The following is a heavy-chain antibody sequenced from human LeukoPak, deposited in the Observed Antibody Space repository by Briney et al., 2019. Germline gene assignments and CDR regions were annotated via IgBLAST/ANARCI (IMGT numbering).Heavy chain of an antibody. CDR1: GYTFTSYG. D-gene: IGHD2-15*01. J-gene: IGHJ4*02. CDR3: AREGAGYCSGGSCYSSLDY. V-gene: IGHV1-18*04. CDR2: ISAYNGNT. Sequence: ASVKVSCKASGYTFTSYGISWVRQAPGQGLEWMEWISAYNGNTNYAQKLQGRVTMTTDTSTSTAYMELRSLRSDDTAVYYCAREGAGYCSGGSCYSSLDYWGQGTLVTVSS.